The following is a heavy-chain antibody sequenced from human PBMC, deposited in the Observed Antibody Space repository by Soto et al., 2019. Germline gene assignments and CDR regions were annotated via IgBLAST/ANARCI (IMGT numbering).Heavy chain of an antibody. CDR1: GYTFTRSG. D-gene: IGHD1-26*01. J-gene: IGHJ4*02. CDR3: ARAPEWELLRVPPPFDY. CDR2: INAGNGDT. V-gene: IGHV1-18*01. Sequence: GASVKVSCKASGYTFTRSGISWVRQAPGQGPEWMGWINAGNGDTKYSQNFRGRVTITRDTAASTVYMEVKRLRSEDTAVYYCARAPEWELLRVPPPFDYWGQGTLVTVSS.